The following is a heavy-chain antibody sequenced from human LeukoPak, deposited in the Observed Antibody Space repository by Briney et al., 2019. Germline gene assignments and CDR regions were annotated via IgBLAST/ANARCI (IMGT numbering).Heavy chain of an antibody. J-gene: IGHJ6*02. Sequence: NLSETLSLTCTVSGGSFSNYYWSWIRQPAGKGLEWIGRIYTSGSTNYNPSVKSRVTMSVDMSNNQFSLKLTSVTAADTAVYYCARQPPQYYGMDVWGQGTTVTVSS. CDR3: ARQPPQYYGMDV. V-gene: IGHV4-4*07. CDR1: GGSFSNYY. D-gene: IGHD1-14*01. CDR2: IYTSGST.